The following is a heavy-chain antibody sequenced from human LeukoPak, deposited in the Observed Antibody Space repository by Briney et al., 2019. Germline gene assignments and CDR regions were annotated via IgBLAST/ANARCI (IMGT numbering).Heavy chain of an antibody. Sequence: SETLSLTCAVSGGSISSGGYSWSWIRQPPGTGLEWIGYIYYSGGTYYNPSLKSRVTISVDTSKNQFSLKLSSVTAADTAVYYCARLISDYYDSSGYYFDYWGQGTLVTVSS. D-gene: IGHD3-22*01. J-gene: IGHJ4*02. CDR1: GGSISSGGYS. CDR2: IYYSGGT. CDR3: ARLISDYYDSSGYYFDY. V-gene: IGHV4-30-4*07.